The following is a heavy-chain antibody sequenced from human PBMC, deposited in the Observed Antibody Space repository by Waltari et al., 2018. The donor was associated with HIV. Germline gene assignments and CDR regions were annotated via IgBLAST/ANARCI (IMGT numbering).Heavy chain of an antibody. V-gene: IGHV3-53*01. Sequence: ELQLAESGGDMVQHGGYMTLSCVASGFTVNNNYMNWVRQAPGKGLEWVAILHSDGTTSYAESVRGRFTISRDTPKNTLYLHMTTLGVEDTAVYFCAKEILELPNHYYGLDVWGQGTTVIVSS. CDR1: GFTVNNNY. D-gene: IGHD2-15*01. CDR3: AKEILELPNHYYGLDV. J-gene: IGHJ6*02. CDR2: LHSDGTT.